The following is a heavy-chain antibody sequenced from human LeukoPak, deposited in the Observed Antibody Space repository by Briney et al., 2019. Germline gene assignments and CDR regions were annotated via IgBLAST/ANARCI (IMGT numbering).Heavy chain of an antibody. V-gene: IGHV4-30-2*01. CDR3: ARARLRRGYFDY. CDR1: DGSIRNYY. Sequence: SETLSLTCTVSDGSIRNYYWSWIRQPPGKGLEWIGYIYHSGSTYYNPSLKSRVTISVDRSKNQFSLKLSSVTAADTAVYYCARARLRRGYFDYWGQGTLVTVSS. J-gene: IGHJ4*02. CDR2: IYHSGST. D-gene: IGHD3-22*01.